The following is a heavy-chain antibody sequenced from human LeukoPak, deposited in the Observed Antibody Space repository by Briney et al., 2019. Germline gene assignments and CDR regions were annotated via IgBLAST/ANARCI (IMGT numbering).Heavy chain of an antibody. V-gene: IGHV1-69*01. J-gene: IGHJ5*02. CDR2: IIPIFGTA. D-gene: IGHD3-3*01. CDR3: AREVRFLEWPVNWFDP. CDR1: GGTFSSYA. Sequence: GASVKVSCKASGGTFSSYAISWVRQAPGQGLEWMGGIIPIFGTANYAQKFQGRVTITADESTSTAYMELSSLRSEDTAVYYCAREVRFLEWPVNWFDPGGQGTLVTVSS.